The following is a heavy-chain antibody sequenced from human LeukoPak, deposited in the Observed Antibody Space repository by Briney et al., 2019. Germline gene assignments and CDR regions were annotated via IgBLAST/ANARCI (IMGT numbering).Heavy chain of an antibody. D-gene: IGHD4/OR15-4a*01. Sequence: PGGSLRLSCAASGFTFSGYGMHWVRQAPGKGLEWVSSISSSSSYIYYADSVKGRFTISRDNSKNTLYLQMNSLRAEDTAVYYCARRAGAYSHPYDYWGQGTLVTVSS. CDR2: ISSSSSYI. V-gene: IGHV3-21*04. CDR1: GFTFSGYG. J-gene: IGHJ4*02. CDR3: ARRAGAYSHPYDY.